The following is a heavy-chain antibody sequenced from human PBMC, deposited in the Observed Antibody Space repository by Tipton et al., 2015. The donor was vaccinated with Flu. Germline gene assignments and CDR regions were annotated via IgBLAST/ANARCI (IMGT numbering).Heavy chain of an antibody. CDR3: AREWELLPYDVFNV. Sequence: TLSLTCSVSGASISSSGYWSWIRQPAGKGLEWIGRLNIAGNTNYKPSLRSRVTISLDTSKSQFSLSLSSVTAADTAVYFCAREWELLPYDVFNVWGQGTVVTVSS. J-gene: IGHJ3*01. V-gene: IGHV4-61*02. CDR1: GASISSSGY. CDR2: LNIAGNT. D-gene: IGHD1-26*01.